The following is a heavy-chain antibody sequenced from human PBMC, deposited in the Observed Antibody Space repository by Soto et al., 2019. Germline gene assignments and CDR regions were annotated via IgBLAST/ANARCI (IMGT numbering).Heavy chain of an antibody. J-gene: IGHJ4*02. CDR1: GGSISSGDYY. CDR2: IYYSGST. V-gene: IGHV4-30-4*01. CDR3: DRPTSIFAIIY. Sequence: SETLSLTCTVSGGSISSGDYYWSWIRQPPGKGLEWIGYIYYSGSTYYNPSLKSRVTISVDTSKNQFSLKLSSVTAADTAVYFCDRPTSIFAIIYWGQGTLVTVSS. D-gene: IGHD3-9*01.